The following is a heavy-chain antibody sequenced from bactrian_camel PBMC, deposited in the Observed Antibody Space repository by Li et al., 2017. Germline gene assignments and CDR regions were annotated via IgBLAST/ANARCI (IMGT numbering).Heavy chain of an antibody. V-gene: IGHV3S53*01. Sequence: VQLVESGGGSVQGGGSLKLACTYAGSTTYSAYHMGWFRQAPGKEREGVAAIHSDGSTIYADSVKGRFTISQGNAKRSLYLQMDSLKPEDTAKYYCAASDTWVGCLSTQPYDYKYRGQGTQVTVS. CDR3: AASDTWVGCLSTQPYDYKY. D-gene: IGHD1*01. J-gene: IGHJ4*01. CDR1: GSTTYSAYH. CDR2: IHSDGST.